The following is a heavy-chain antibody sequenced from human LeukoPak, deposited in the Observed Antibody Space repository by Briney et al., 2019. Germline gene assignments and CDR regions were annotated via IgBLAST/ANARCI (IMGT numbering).Heavy chain of an antibody. D-gene: IGHD3-3*01. V-gene: IGHV4-4*02. Sequence: SETLSLTCAVSDASISSSNWWSWVRQPPGKGLEWIGEIYHSGSTNYNPSLKSRVTISVDKSKNQFSLKLSSVTAADTAVYYCARFWQLGPFDYWGQGTLVTVSS. J-gene: IGHJ4*02. CDR1: DASISSSNW. CDR3: ARFWQLGPFDY. CDR2: IYHSGST.